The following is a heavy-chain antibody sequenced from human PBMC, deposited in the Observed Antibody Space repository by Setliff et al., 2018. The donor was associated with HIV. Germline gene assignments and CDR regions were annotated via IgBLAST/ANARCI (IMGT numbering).Heavy chain of an antibody. CDR3: ARGPPIVVVPAALLTFDY. CDR2: ISAYNGNT. D-gene: IGHD2-2*01. Sequence: GASVKVSCKASNYTFTSYGISWVRQAPGQGLEWMGWISAYNGNTNYAQKLQGRVTMTTDTSTSTAYMELRSLRSDDTAVYYCARGPPIVVVPAALLTFDYWGQGTLVTVSS. J-gene: IGHJ4*02. CDR1: NYTFTSYG. V-gene: IGHV1-18*01.